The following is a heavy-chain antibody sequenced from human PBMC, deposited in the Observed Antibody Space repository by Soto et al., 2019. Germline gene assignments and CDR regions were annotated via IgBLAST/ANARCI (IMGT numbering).Heavy chain of an antibody. V-gene: IGHV3-30*03. CDR2: ISYDGTDE. CDR1: GFSFSSYG. D-gene: IGHD3-3*01. CDR3: ARHKRDLRFLEWSYYFDS. J-gene: IGHJ4*02. Sequence: GGSLRLSCAASGFSFSSYGMHWVRQAPGKGLEWVAMISYDGTDEYYADSVKGRFTISRDNSKNAVYLQMNSLRAEDTAVYYCARHKRDLRFLEWSYYFDSWGQGTLVTVSS.